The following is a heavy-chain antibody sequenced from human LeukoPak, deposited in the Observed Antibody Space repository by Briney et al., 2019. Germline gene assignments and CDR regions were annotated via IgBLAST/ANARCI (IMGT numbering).Heavy chain of an antibody. J-gene: IGHJ5*02. CDR3: ARHRDSSGFHNWFDP. CDR1: GGSITSHY. CDR2: TYYTGST. Sequence: PSETLSLTCTVSGGSITSHYWSWIRQSPGKGLEWIGFTYYTGSTNSNPSLKSRVTMSADPSKNQVSLRLVSVTAADTAIYYCARHRDSSGFHNWFDPWGQGALVTVSS. D-gene: IGHD3-10*01. V-gene: IGHV4-59*08.